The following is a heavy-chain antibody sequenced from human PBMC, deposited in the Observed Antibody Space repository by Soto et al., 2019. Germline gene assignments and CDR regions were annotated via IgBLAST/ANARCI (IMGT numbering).Heavy chain of an antibody. V-gene: IGHV4-59*01. CDR3: ARDHRHCSGGSCYLWEY. CDR1: GGSISGSY. D-gene: IGHD2-15*01. J-gene: IGHJ4*02. CDR2: FTYSVTT. Sequence: QVQLQESGPGLVTPSETLSLTCTVSGGSISGSYWGWIRQLPGKGLECSAYFTYSVTTNYNPSLKSRVTISVDTSKNQFFLKLGSVTTEDTAIYYCARDHRHCSGGSCYLWEYWGQGALVTVSS.